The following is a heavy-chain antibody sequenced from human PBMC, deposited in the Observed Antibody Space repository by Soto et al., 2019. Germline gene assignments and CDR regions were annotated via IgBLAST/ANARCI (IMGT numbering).Heavy chain of an antibody. V-gene: IGHV3-23*01. CDR1: GFPFSSYA. CDR2: ISGSGGST. CDR3: AKDGGSTIFGVGHGVDP. J-gene: IGHJ5*02. Sequence: PGGSLRLSCAASGFPFSSYAMSWVRQAPGKGLEWVSAISGSGGSTYYADSVKGRFTISRDNSKNTLYLQMNSLRAEDTAVYYCAKDGGSTIFGVGHGVDPWGQGTLVTVSS. D-gene: IGHD3-3*01.